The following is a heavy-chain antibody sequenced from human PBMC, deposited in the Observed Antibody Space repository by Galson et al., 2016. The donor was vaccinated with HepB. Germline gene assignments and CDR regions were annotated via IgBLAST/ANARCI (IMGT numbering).Heavy chain of an antibody. Sequence: SLRLSCAASGFTFRSYAMSWVRQAPGKGLEWVSGISGSGGNTYYADSVKGRFTISRDNSKNTLYLQMNSLRAEDTAVYYCAKDRRGYNFGPHPYYFDYWGQGTLVTVSS. CDR3: AKDRRGYNFGPHPYYFDY. D-gene: IGHD5-18*01. CDR2: ISGSGGNT. J-gene: IGHJ4*02. CDR1: GFTFRSYA. V-gene: IGHV3-23*01.